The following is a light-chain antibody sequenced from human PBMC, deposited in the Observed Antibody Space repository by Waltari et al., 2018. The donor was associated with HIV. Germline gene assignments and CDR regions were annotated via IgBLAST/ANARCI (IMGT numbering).Light chain of an antibody. CDR3: QQSYSDPPT. J-gene: IGKJ4*01. CDR2: TAS. V-gene: IGKV1-39*01. Sequence: DIQMTQSPSSLSASVGDRVTITCRASQSISSFLNWYQQKPGKAPSLLIYTASSLQSGVPSRFRGSGSGTDFTLTISSLQPEDFATYYCQQSYSDPPTFGGGSKVVIK. CDR1: QSISSF.